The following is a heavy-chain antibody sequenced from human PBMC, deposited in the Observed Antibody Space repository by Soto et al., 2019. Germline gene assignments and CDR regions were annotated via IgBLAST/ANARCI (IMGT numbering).Heavy chain of an antibody. D-gene: IGHD1-26*01. J-gene: IGHJ4*02. CDR2: IYFSGST. Sequence: QVQLQESGPGLVKPSQTLSLTCTVSGASINSGGYYWSWIRQLPGKSLEWIGYIYFSGSTYYNPSLESRITISRDTSQNQFSLQLSSVTAADTAVYYCASGKAWEVLLAYWGQGTLATVSS. CDR3: ASGKAWEVLLAY. V-gene: IGHV4-31*03. CDR1: GASINSGGYY.